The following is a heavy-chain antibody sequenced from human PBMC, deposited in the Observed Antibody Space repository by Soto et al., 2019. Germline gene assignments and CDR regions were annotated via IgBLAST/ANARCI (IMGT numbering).Heavy chain of an antibody. CDR3: ARHESYYYGSGSSDY. D-gene: IGHD3-10*01. Sequence: GESLKISCKGSGYSFTSYWIGWVRQMPGKGLEWMGIIYPGDSDTRYSPSFQGQVTISADKSVSTAYLQWSSLKASDTAMYYCARHESYYYGSGSSDYWGQGTLVTVSS. CDR1: GYSFTSYW. V-gene: IGHV5-51*01. J-gene: IGHJ4*02. CDR2: IYPGDSDT.